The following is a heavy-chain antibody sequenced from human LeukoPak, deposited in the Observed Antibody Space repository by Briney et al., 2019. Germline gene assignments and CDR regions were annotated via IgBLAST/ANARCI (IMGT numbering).Heavy chain of an antibody. CDR2: INPSGGST. V-gene: IGHV1-46*01. J-gene: IGHJ4*02. CDR1: GYTFTSYY. Sequence: ASVKVSCKASGYTFTSYYMHWVRQAPGQGLEWMGIINPSGGSTSYAQKFQGRVTMTRDMSTSTVYMELSSLRSEDTAVYYCARGITTVTTGGYFDYWGQGTLVTVSS. CDR3: ARGITTVTTGGYFDY. D-gene: IGHD4-17*01.